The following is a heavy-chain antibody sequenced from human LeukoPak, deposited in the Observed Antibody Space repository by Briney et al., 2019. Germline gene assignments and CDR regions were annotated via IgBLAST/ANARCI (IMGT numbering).Heavy chain of an antibody. J-gene: IGHJ4*02. CDR2: ISYDGSNK. V-gene: IGHV3-30*04. D-gene: IGHD1-7*01. CDR1: GFTFDNYA. Sequence: GRSLRLSCAASGFTFDNYAMHWVRQAPGKGLEWVAVISYDGSNKYYADSVKGRFTISRDNSKNTLYLQMNSLRAEDTAVYYCARDPITSWNYYFDYWGQGTLVTVSS. CDR3: ARDPITSWNYYFDY.